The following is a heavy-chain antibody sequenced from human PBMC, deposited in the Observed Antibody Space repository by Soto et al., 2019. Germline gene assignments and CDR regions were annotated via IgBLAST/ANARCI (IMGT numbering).Heavy chain of an antibody. D-gene: IGHD1-26*01. V-gene: IGHV1-2*04. J-gene: IGHJ4*02. CDR3: ARDIVGATEGFDY. CDR2: INPNRGGT. Sequence: QVQLVQSGAEVKKPGASVKVSCKASGYTFTGYYMHWVRQAPGQGLEWMGWINPNRGGTNYAQKFQGWVTMTRDTSISTAYMELSRLRSDDTAVYYCARDIVGATEGFDYWGQGTLVTVSS. CDR1: GYTFTGYY.